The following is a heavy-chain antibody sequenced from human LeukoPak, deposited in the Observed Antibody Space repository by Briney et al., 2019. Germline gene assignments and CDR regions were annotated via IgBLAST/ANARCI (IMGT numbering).Heavy chain of an antibody. CDR3: ARLRNYDSSGYYFEIDY. D-gene: IGHD3-22*01. J-gene: IGHJ4*02. CDR1: GFTFNNYG. Sequence: GESLRLSCAASGFTFNNYGMSWVRQAPGKGLEWVSGINWNAVRVGYADSVKGRFTISRDNAKNSLYLQMNSLRAEDTAFYYCARLRNYDSSGYYFEIDYWGQGTLVTVSS. CDR2: INWNAVRV. V-gene: IGHV3-20*04.